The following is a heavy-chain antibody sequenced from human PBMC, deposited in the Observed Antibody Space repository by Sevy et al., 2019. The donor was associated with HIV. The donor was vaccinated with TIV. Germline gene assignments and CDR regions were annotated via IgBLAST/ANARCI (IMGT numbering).Heavy chain of an antibody. J-gene: IGHJ4*02. CDR2: IDVYNGET. CDR1: GYTFSTYG. Sequence: ASVKVSCKASGYTFSTYGISWVRQAPGHGLEWMGWIDVYNGETNYAQKFQGRLTVTTDTSTNTAYMELRSLKSDDTALYYCARDSGLAAVWGQGTLVTVSS. D-gene: IGHD6-13*01. V-gene: IGHV1-18*01. CDR3: ARDSGLAAV.